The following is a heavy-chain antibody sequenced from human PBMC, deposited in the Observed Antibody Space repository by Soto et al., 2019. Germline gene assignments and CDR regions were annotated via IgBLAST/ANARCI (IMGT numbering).Heavy chain of an antibody. Sequence: PSETLSLTCTVSGGSISSYYWSWIRQPPGKGLEWIGYIYYSGGTNYNPSLKSRVTISVDTSKNQLSLTLSSVTAADTAVYYCARRYGYYFDYWGQGTLVTVSS. CDR2: IYYSGGT. D-gene: IGHD4-17*01. J-gene: IGHJ4*02. V-gene: IGHV4-59*08. CDR3: ARRYGYYFDY. CDR1: GGSISSYY.